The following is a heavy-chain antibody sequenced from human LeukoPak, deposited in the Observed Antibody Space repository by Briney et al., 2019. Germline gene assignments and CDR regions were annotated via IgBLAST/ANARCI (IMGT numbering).Heavy chain of an antibody. J-gene: IGHJ2*01. Sequence: PGGSLRLSCAASGFTFSSYGMNWVRQAPGKGLEWVSFVSIGGTYIYYADSVKGRFTISRDDAKNSLYLQMNSLTAEDTAEYYCARNNINTVTTGWYFDLWGRGTLVTVSS. V-gene: IGHV3-21*01. D-gene: IGHD4-17*01. CDR3: ARNNINTVTTGWYFDL. CDR1: GFTFSSYG. CDR2: VSIGGTYI.